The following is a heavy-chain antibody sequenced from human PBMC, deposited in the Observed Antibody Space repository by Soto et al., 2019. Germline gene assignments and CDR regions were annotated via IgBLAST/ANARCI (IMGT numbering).Heavy chain of an antibody. D-gene: IGHD3-10*01. J-gene: IGHJ5*02. CDR2: IYWDDDK. Sequence: QITLKESGPTLVKATQTLTLTCTFSGFSLSTSGVGVGWIRQPPGKALEWLALIYWDDDKCYSPSLRSRLTSSNDTSKNPVVLTMTNIDPVDTVTYYCAHIHYSGSGSFPLSPTNWFDPWGQGTLVTVSS. CDR1: GFSLSTSGVG. V-gene: IGHV2-5*02. CDR3: AHIHYSGSGSFPLSPTNWFDP.